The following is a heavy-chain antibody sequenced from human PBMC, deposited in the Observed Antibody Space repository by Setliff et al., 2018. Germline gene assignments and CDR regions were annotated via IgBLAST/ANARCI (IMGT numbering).Heavy chain of an antibody. CDR3: ARGGGGHIVVATFDFDI. V-gene: IGHV3-21*01. J-gene: IGHJ3*02. D-gene: IGHD2-21*01. CDR2: SSTTGRYR. Sequence: GGSLRLSCVASGFTFSDHSMNWVRQAPGKGLEWVSSSSTTGRYRFYADSVEGRFTVSRDNTKNSLYLEMNGLRADDTAGYYCARGGGGHIVVATFDFDIWGQGTKVTVS. CDR1: GFTFSDHS.